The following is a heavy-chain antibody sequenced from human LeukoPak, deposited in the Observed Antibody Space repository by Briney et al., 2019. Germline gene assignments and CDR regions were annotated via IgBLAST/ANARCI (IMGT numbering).Heavy chain of an antibody. CDR2: IYYSGST. D-gene: IGHD6-19*01. Sequence: SETLSLTCTVSGGSISSYYWSWIRQPPGKGLEWIGYIYYSGSTNYNPSLKSRVTISVDTSKNQFSLKLSSVTAADTAVYYCARNGGGWYVDWYFDLWGRGTLVTVSS. V-gene: IGHV4-59*01. J-gene: IGHJ2*01. CDR1: GGSISSYY. CDR3: ARNGGGWYVDWYFDL.